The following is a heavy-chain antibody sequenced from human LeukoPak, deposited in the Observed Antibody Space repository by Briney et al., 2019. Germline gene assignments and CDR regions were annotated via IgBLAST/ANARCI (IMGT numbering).Heavy chain of an antibody. D-gene: IGHD3-3*01. V-gene: IGHV4-30-2*01. CDR3: ARGQTIFGVVIFDYYFDY. Sequence: SQTLSLTCAVSGGSISSGDYSWSWIRQPPGKGLEWIGYIYDNGNTYYTPSLKSRVTISVDTSKNQFSLKLSSVTAADTAVYYCARGQTIFGVVIFDYYFDYWGQGTLVTVSS. J-gene: IGHJ4*02. CDR2: IYDNGNT. CDR1: GGSISSGDYS.